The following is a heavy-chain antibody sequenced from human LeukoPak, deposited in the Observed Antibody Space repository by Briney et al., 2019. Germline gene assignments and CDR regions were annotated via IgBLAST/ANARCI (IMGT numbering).Heavy chain of an antibody. J-gene: IGHJ4*02. V-gene: IGHV3-48*03. D-gene: IGHD3-9*01. CDR2: ISSSGSTI. Sequence: GGSLRLSCAASGFTFSSYEMNWVRQARGKGLEWVSYISSSGSTIYYADSVKGRFTISRDNAKNSLYLQMNSLRAEDTAVYYCELEGYDILTGYYKNYWGQGTLVTVSS. CDR3: ELEGYDILTGYYKNY. CDR1: GFTFSSYE.